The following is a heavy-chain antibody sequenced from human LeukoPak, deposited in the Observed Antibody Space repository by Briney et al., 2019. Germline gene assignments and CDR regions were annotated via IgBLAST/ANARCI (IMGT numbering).Heavy chain of an antibody. V-gene: IGHV4-59*12. D-gene: IGHD5-18*01. J-gene: IGHJ4*02. CDR2: IYYSGST. Sequence: SETLSLTCSVSGGSISPYYWSWIRQHPGKGLEWIGYIYYSGSTYYNPSLKSRVTISVDKSKNQFSLKLSSVTAADTAVYYCARAEDEYSYGYDYWGQGTLVTVSS. CDR1: GGSISPYY. CDR3: ARAEDEYSYGYDY.